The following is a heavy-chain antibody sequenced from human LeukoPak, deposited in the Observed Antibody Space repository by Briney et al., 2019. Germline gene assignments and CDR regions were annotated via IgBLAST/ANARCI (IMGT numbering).Heavy chain of an antibody. CDR2: ISYDGSNK. J-gene: IGHJ4*02. Sequence: GGSLRLSCVASGFTFSSYGMHWVRQAPGKGLEWVAVISYDGSNKYYADSVKGRFTISRDNSKNTLYLQMNSLRAEDTAVYYCAKDRADIVATYFDYWGQGTLVTVSS. CDR1: GFTFSSYG. V-gene: IGHV3-30*18. D-gene: IGHD5-12*01. CDR3: AKDRADIVATYFDY.